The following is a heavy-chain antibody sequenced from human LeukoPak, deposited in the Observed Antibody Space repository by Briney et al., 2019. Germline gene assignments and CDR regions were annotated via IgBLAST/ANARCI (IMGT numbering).Heavy chain of an antibody. D-gene: IGHD3-9*01. CDR1: GYTFTGYD. CDR3: ARGAPRSFDL. CDR2: VNPNSGNT. V-gene: IGHV1-8*03. Sequence: GASVKVSCKASGYTFTGYDINWVRRATGQGLEWMGWVNPNSGNTGYTQKFQGRLTITRSTSTNTAYMELCSLRSGDTAVYFCARGAPRSFDLWGQGTLITVSS. J-gene: IGHJ4*02.